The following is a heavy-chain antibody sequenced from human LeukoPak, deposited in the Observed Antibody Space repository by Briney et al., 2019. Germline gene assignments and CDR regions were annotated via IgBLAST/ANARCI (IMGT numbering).Heavy chain of an antibody. CDR1: GFTFSDYY. CDR3: ATGHSYGYDY. J-gene: IGHJ4*02. CDR2: IKNVGSVT. V-gene: IGHV3-74*01. Sequence: PGGSLRLSCAASGFTFSDYYMSWIRQAPGKGLEWVSLIKNVGSVTRYADSVKGRFTISRDDAKNTLDLQMNSLKVDDTAVYYCATGHSYGYDYWGQGILVTVSS. D-gene: IGHD5-18*01.